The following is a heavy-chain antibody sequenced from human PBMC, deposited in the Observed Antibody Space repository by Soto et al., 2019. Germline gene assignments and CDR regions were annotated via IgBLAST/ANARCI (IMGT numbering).Heavy chain of an antibody. CDR3: ARSTSTYHWFDP. D-gene: IGHD2-2*01. CDR1: GYSFSTFW. J-gene: IGHJ5*02. V-gene: IGHV5-51*01. Sequence: GESLKISCEGSGYSFSTFWIAWVRQLPGKGLEWMGIIYPSDSDIRYSPSFQGHVTISADKSTNTAYLQWSSLKASDTAIYYCARSTSTYHWFDPWGQGTLVTVSS. CDR2: IYPSDSDI.